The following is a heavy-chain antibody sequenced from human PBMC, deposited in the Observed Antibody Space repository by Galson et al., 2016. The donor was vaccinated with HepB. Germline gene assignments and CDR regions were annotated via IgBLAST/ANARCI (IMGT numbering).Heavy chain of an antibody. CDR1: GFTFSDYY. CDR3: AREGSGYTSSWYCDY. D-gene: IGHD6-13*01. CDR2: ISSDSGYT. J-gene: IGHJ4*02. Sequence: SLRLSCAASGFTFSDYYMTWIRQAPGKGLEWISYISSDSGYTNYADSVKGRFTISRDNAKNSLYLQMNSLRAEDTAVYYFAREGSGYTSSWYCDYWGPGPLVTVAS. V-gene: IGHV3-11*06.